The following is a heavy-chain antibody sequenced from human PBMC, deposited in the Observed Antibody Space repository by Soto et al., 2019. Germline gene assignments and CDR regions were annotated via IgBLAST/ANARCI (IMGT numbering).Heavy chain of an antibody. J-gene: IGHJ6*02. D-gene: IGHD6-6*01. CDR2: TYYRSKWYY. CDR1: GDSVSSNSAA. CDR3: ARIHSSSSSDMDV. V-gene: IGHV6-1*01. Sequence: SQTLSLACAISGDSVSSNSAAWNFIRQSPSRGLEWLGRTYYRSKWYYGYAVSVKSRITIKPDTSKNQFSLQLNSVTPEDTAVYYCARIHSSSSSDMDVWGQGTTVTVS.